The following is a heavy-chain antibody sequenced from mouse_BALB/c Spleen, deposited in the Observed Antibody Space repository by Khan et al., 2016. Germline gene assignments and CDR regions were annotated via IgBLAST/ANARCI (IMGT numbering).Heavy chain of an antibody. D-gene: IGHD2-4*01. V-gene: IGHV1S34*01. CDR3: ARGDYDGYYAMDY. J-gene: IGHJ4*01. CDR1: GYSFTGYY. Sequence: LVRTGASVKISCKASGYSFTGYYIHWVKQSHGKGLEWIGYISCYNGATNYNQKFRGKAIFTVDTSSSTAYMQFNSLTSEDSAVYYCARGDYDGYYAMDYWGQGTSVTVSS. CDR2: ISCYNGAT.